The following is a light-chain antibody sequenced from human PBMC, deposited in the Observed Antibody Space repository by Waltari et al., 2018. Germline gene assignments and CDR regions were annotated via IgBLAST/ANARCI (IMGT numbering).Light chain of an antibody. Sequence: QSALTQPASVSGSPGQSITISCTGTSSDVGSYNYVSWYQQHPGKTPKLMIYDVSNRPSGVSNRFSGSKSGNTASLTISGLQAEDEADYYCSSPTNTNTLAFGGGTKLTVL. CDR2: DVS. J-gene: IGLJ2*01. V-gene: IGLV2-14*03. CDR1: SSDVGSYNY. CDR3: SSPTNTNTLA.